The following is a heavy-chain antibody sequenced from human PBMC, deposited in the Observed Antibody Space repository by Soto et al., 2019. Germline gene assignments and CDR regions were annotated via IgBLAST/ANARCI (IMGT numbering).Heavy chain of an antibody. CDR3: AREDDGGDRDYYGLDV. D-gene: IGHD2-21*02. CDR2: IHYTGSI. J-gene: IGHJ6*02. Sequence: QVQLQESGPGLVKPSQTRSLTCTVSGGYINIDHYHWTWIRQTPGKGLEWIGYIHYTGSISYNPSLQSRLAVSVDTSKNQFSLKLPYVTAADTAVYCCAREDDGGDRDYYGLDVWGQGTTVTVSS. V-gene: IGHV4-30-4*01. CDR1: GGYINIDHYH.